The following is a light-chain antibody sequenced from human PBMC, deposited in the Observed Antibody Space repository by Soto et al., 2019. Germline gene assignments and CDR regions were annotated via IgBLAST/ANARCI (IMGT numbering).Light chain of an antibody. V-gene: IGKV3-15*01. Sequence: EIEMTQSPATLSLTQGERVTLSCRASESVSTNLAWYQQKAGQAPRLLIYGASTRATGIPARFSGSGSGTEFTLTISGLQSEDFAVYYCQQYSIWRTFGQRTKVDIK. CDR1: ESVSTN. CDR2: GAS. J-gene: IGKJ1*01. CDR3: QQYSIWRT.